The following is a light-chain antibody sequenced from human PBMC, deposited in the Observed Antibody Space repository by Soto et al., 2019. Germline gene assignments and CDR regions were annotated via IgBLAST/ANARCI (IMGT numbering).Light chain of an antibody. J-gene: IGKJ2*01. V-gene: IGKV3-20*01. Sequence: ENVLTQSPGTLSLSPGERATLSCRASQSVSGSYLAWYQQKPGQTPRLLIYATSGRATGIPDRFSGSGSGTDFTLTISRVEPEDFAVYYCQQYVTSPPMYTFGQGTKLEIK. CDR3: QQYVTSPPMYT. CDR2: ATS. CDR1: QSVSGSY.